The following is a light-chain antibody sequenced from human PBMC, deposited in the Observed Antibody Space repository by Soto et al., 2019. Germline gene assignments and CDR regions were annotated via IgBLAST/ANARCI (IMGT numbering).Light chain of an antibody. CDR1: QTVSSK. V-gene: IGKV3-15*01. Sequence: EIVLTQSPATLSVSPVERATLSCRASQTVSSKLAWYQLKPGQAPRLLIYGASTRATDIPARFSGSGSGTDFALTIGSLQSEDFAVYYCQQYNNWPPAFVQGTTVE. CDR2: GAS. J-gene: IGKJ1*01. CDR3: QQYNNWPPA.